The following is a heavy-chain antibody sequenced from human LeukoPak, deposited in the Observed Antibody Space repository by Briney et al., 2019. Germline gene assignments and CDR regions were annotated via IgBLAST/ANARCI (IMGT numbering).Heavy chain of an antibody. CDR2: IYYSGST. CDR3: ARHDGSSWYYAFDV. V-gene: IGHV4-59*08. D-gene: IGHD6-13*01. Sequence: PSETLSLTCTVSGVSINSYYWSWIRQPPGKGLEWIGYIYYSGSTNYSPSLKSRVTISLDTSKNQFSLKLSSVTAADTAMYYRARHDGSSWYYAFDVWGQGTMVTVSS. CDR1: GVSINSYY. J-gene: IGHJ3*01.